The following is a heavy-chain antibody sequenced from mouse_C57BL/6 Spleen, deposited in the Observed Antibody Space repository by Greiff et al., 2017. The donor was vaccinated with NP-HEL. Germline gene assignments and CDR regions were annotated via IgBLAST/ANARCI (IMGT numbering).Heavy chain of an antibody. CDR1: GFTFSSYA. CDR3: ARGDSSYAMDY. J-gene: IGHJ4*01. CDR2: ISDGGSYT. V-gene: IGHV5-4*01. D-gene: IGHD1-1*01. Sequence: DVQLVESGGGLVKPGGSLKLSCAASGFTFSSYAMSWVRQTPEKRLEWVATISDGGSYTYYPDNVKGRFTISRDNAKNNLYLQMSHLKSEDTAMYYCARGDSSYAMDYWGQGTSVTVSS.